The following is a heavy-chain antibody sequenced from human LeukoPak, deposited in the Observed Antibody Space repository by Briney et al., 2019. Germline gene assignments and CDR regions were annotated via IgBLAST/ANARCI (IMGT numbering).Heavy chain of an antibody. J-gene: IGHJ4*02. CDR3: ASPSGGSLGLYFDY. CDR1: GYTFTSYG. V-gene: IGHV1-69*06. D-gene: IGHD6-19*01. Sequence: GASVKVSCKASGYTFTSYGISWVRQAPGQGLEWMGGIIPIFGTANYAQKFQGRVTITADKSTSTAYMELSSLRSEDTAVYYCASPSGGSLGLYFDYWGQGTLVTVSS. CDR2: IIPIFGTA.